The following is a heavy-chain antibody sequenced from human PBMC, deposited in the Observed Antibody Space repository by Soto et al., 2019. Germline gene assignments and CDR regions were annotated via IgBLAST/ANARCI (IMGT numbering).Heavy chain of an antibody. D-gene: IGHD6-19*01. J-gene: IGHJ4*02. V-gene: IGHV3-21*04. Sequence: GGSLRLSCAASGFTFSSYSMNWVRQAPGKGLEWVSSISSSSSYIYYADSVKGRFTISRDNAKNSLYLQMNSLRAEDTAVYYCARVSSGSTDIDYWGQGTLVTVSS. CDR1: GFTFSSYS. CDR2: ISSSSSYI. CDR3: ARVSSGSTDIDY.